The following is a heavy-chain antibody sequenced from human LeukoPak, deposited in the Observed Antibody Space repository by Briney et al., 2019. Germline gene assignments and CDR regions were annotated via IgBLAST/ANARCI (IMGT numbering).Heavy chain of an antibody. CDR1: GYSFTSYD. CDR3: ARAGYSSGWYVWFDP. Sequence: ASVKVSCKASGYSFTSYDINWVRQATGQGLEWMGRMNPNSGNTGYAQKFQGRVTMTRNTSISTAYMELSSLRSDDTAVYYCARAGYSSGWYVWFDPWGQGTLVTVSS. CDR2: MNPNSGNT. V-gene: IGHV1-8*01. J-gene: IGHJ5*02. D-gene: IGHD6-19*01.